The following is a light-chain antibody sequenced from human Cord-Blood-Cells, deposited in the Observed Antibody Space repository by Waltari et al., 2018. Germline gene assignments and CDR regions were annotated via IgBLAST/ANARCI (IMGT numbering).Light chain of an antibody. CDR1: QSVLYSSNNKNY. Sequence: MTQSPDSLAVSLGVRATINCKSSQSVLYSSNNKNYLAWYQQKPGQPPKLLIYWASTLESGVPDRFSGSGSGTDFTLTISSLQAEDVAVYYCQQYYSTPWTFGQGTKVEIK. J-gene: IGKJ1*01. CDR2: WAS. V-gene: IGKV4-1*01. CDR3: QQYYSTPWT.